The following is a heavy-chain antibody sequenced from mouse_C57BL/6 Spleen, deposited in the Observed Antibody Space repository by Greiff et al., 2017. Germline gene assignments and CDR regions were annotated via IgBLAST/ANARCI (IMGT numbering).Heavy chain of an antibody. Sequence: VQLQQSGAELVKPGASVKISCKASGYAFSSYWMNWVKQRPGKGLEWIGQIYPGDGDTNYNGKFKGKATLTADKSSSTAYMQLSSLTSEDSAVYFCARGRQLYYFDYWGQGTTLTVSS. D-gene: IGHD6-1*01. J-gene: IGHJ2*01. CDR3: ARGRQLYYFDY. V-gene: IGHV1-80*01. CDR2: IYPGDGDT. CDR1: GYAFSSYW.